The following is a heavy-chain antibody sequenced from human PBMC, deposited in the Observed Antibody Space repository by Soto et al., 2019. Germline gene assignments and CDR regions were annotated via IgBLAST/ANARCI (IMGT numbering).Heavy chain of an antibody. CDR1: GGPVSDKTYY. D-gene: IGHD4-17*01. J-gene: IGHJ4*02. CDR3: ARTTAVPNTLRSRYFFDY. Sequence: SETLSLTCSVSGGPVSDKTYYWSWIRQPPGKRLEWIGYVYYSGTTNYNPSLKSRVTISVDLSKNRLSLRLSSVTTADTALYYCARTTAVPNTLRSRYFFDYWGQGTLVTVSS. CDR2: VYYSGTT. V-gene: IGHV4-61*01.